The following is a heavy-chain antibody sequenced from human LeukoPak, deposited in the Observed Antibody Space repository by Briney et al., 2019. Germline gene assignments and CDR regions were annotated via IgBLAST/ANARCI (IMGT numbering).Heavy chain of an antibody. CDR2: INHSGST. Sequence: SETLSLTCTVSGGSISSYYWSWIRQPPGKGLEWIGEINHSGSTNYNPSLKSRVTISVDTSKNQFSLKLSSVTAADTSVYYCASRRQWLVRFDYWGQGTLVTVSS. D-gene: IGHD6-19*01. CDR1: GGSISSYY. CDR3: ASRRQWLVRFDY. V-gene: IGHV4-34*01. J-gene: IGHJ4*02.